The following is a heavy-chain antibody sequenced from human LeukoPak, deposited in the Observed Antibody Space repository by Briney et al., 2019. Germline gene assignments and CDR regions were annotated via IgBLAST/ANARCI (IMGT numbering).Heavy chain of an antibody. J-gene: IGHJ4*02. CDR3: TKDSDYDSSGYYYVGFDY. V-gene: IGHV3-23*01. CDR1: GFTYSSYA. CDR2: LTGSGDST. Sequence: GGSLRLSCAASGFTYSSYAMSWAPQAPAKGLEWVSALTGSGDSTYYADCVKGRFTISRDNSKNTLYLQMNSLRAEDRAVYYCTKDSDYDSSGYYYVGFDYGGEGTLVSVSS. D-gene: IGHD3-22*01.